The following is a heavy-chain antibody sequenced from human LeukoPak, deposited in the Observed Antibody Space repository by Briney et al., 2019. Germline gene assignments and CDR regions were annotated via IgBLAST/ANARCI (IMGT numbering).Heavy chain of an antibody. Sequence: GESLKISCKGSGYSFTSYWIGWVRQMPGKGPEWMGIIYPGGSDTRYSPSFQGQVTISADKSISTAYLQWSSLKASDTAMYYCARRLGYSGSYYDYWGQGTLVTVSS. CDR1: GYSFTSYW. CDR2: IYPGGSDT. CDR3: ARRLGYSGSYYDY. V-gene: IGHV5-51*01. J-gene: IGHJ4*02. D-gene: IGHD1-26*01.